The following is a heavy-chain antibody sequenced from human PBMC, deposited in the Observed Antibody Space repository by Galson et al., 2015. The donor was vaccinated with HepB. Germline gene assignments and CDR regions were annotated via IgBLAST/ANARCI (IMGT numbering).Heavy chain of an antibody. Sequence: QSGAEVKKPGESLKISCKGSGYSFTSYWIGWVRQMPGKGLEWMGIIYPGDSDTRYSPSFQGQVAISADKSISTAYLQWSSLKASDTAMYYCARRASGDFWSGDQPSFYYYYYMDVWGKGTTVTVSS. V-gene: IGHV5-51*01. CDR2: IYPGDSDT. J-gene: IGHJ6*03. CDR1: GYSFTSYW. D-gene: IGHD3-3*01. CDR3: ARRASGDFWSGDQPSFYYYYYMDV.